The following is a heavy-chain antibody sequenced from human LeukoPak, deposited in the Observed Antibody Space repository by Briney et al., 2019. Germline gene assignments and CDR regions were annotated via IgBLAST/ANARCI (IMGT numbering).Heavy chain of an antibody. CDR3: ARRGVGMAVDP. J-gene: IGHJ5*02. V-gene: IGHV4-39*01. D-gene: IGHD3-10*01. Sequence: SETLSLTCTVSGGSISSSSYYWGWIRQPPGKGLEWIGSIYYSGSTYYKLSLKSRVTISVDTSKNQFSPKLSSVTAADTAVYYCARRGVGMAVDPWGQGTLVTVSS. CDR1: GGSISSSSYY. CDR2: IYYSGST.